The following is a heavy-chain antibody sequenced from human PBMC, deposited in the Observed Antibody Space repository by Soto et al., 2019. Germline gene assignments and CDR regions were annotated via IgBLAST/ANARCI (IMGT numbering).Heavy chain of an antibody. Sequence: GGSLRLSCSASGFTFSSYAMSWVRQTPGKGLEWVSSIRGGGGRTYFADSVKGRFSISRDNSKNTLYLQMNSLRAEDTAVYYCAKTGMAGYCRGDNCYYYFDYWVQGTLVVVSS. D-gene: IGHD2-15*01. CDR1: GFTFSSYA. CDR2: IRGGGGRT. V-gene: IGHV3-23*01. J-gene: IGHJ4*02. CDR3: AKTGMAGYCRGDNCYYYFDY.